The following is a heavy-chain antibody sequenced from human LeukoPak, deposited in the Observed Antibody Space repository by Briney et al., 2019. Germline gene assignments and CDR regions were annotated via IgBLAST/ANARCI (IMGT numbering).Heavy chain of an antibody. CDR1: GYTFTSYD. Sequence: GASVKVSCKASGYTFTSYDIKWVGQATGQGLEWMGWMNPNLGNSGYAQNFQVRVTITRNTSISTAYMELSSLRSEHTAVYYCARGFGYYDFWSGYYDYWGQGTLVTVSS. V-gene: IGHV1-8*03. CDR3: ARGFGYYDFWSGYYDY. D-gene: IGHD3-3*01. CDR2: MNPNLGNS. J-gene: IGHJ4*02.